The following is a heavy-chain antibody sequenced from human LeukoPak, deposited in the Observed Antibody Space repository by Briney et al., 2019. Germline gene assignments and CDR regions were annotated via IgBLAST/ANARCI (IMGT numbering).Heavy chain of an antibody. D-gene: IGHD4-23*01. CDR2: ISGSGGST. Sequence: GGSLRLSCAASGFTFSSYGMSWVRQAPGKGLEWVSAISGSGGSTYYADSVKGRFTISRDNSKNTLYLQMNSLRAEDTAVYYCAKRATPNDYGGPLDYWGQGTLVTVSS. J-gene: IGHJ4*02. V-gene: IGHV3-23*01. CDR1: GFTFSSYG. CDR3: AKRATPNDYGGPLDY.